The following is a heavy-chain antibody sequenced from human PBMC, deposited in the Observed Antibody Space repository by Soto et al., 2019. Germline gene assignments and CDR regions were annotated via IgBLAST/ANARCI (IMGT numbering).Heavy chain of an antibody. CDR2: MNPDSGNT. V-gene: IGHV1-8*01. D-gene: IGHD3-16*01. J-gene: IGHJ5*02. CDR3: ARGRFRRTWFDP. Sequence: QVQLVQSGAEVKKPGASVKVSCKASGYTFTNYDIHWVRQATGQGLEWMGWMNPDSGNTGQSKQFQGRVTMTRDPSIRTAYMEMSSLRSEDTAVYYCARGRFRRTWFDPWGQGTLVTVSS. CDR1: GYTFTNYD.